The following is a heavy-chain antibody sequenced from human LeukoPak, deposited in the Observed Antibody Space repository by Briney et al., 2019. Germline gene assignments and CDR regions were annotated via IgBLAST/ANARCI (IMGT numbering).Heavy chain of an antibody. V-gene: IGHV4-34*01. Sequence: SETLSLTCAVYGGSFSGYYWSWIRQPPGKGLEWIGEINHSGSTNYNPSLKSRVTISVDTSKNQFSLKLSSVTAADTAVYYCARIARRAFPSTRIRSHAFDIWGQGTLVTVSS. CDR3: ARIARRAFPSTRIRSHAFDI. D-gene: IGHD3-16*01. CDR1: GGSFSGYY. J-gene: IGHJ4*02. CDR2: INHSGST.